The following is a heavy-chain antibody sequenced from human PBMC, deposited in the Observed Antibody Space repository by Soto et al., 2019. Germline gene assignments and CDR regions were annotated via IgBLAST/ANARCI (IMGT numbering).Heavy chain of an antibody. V-gene: IGHV3-11*01. J-gene: IGHJ3*02. CDR3: ARAGVWDVVVITGLGDAFDI. CDR2: ISSSGSTI. D-gene: IGHD3-22*01. Sequence: GGSLRLSCAASGFTFSDYYMSWIRQAPGKGLEWVSYISSSGSTIYYADSVKGRFTISRDNAKNSLYLQMNSLRAEDTAVYYCARAGVWDVVVITGLGDAFDIWGQGTMVTVSS. CDR1: GFTFSDYY.